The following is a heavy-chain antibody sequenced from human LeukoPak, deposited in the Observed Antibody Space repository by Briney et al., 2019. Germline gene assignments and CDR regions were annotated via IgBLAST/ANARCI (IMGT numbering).Heavy chain of an antibody. CDR2: IYHSGST. Sequence: SETLSLTCTVSGGSISSSSYYWGWIRQPPGKGLEWIGSIYHSGSTSYNPSLKSRVTISVDTSNNQFSLNLNSMTAADTAVYYCARGTGFGEPIDYWGQGILVTVSS. CDR1: GGSISSSSYY. CDR3: ARGTGFGEPIDY. D-gene: IGHD3-10*01. V-gene: IGHV4-39*07. J-gene: IGHJ4*02.